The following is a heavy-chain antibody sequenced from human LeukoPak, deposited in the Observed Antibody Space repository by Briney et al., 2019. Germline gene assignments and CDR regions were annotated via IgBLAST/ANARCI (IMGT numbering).Heavy chain of an antibody. CDR2: ISGSGGST. V-gene: IGHV3-23*01. D-gene: IGHD3-3*01. Sequence: GGSLRLSCAASGFTFSSYAMSWDRQAPGKGLEWVSAISGSGGSTYYADSVKGRFTISRDNSKNTLYLQMNSLRAEDTAVYYCAKDSTYYDFWSGYYPDAFDIWGQGTMVTVSS. J-gene: IGHJ3*02. CDR1: GFTFSSYA. CDR3: AKDSTYYDFWSGYYPDAFDI.